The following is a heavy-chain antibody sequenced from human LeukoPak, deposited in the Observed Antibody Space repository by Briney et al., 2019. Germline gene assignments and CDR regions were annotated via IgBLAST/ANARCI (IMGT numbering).Heavy chain of an antibody. CDR3: ATGHSGYDV. D-gene: IGHD5-12*01. CDR1: GFTVTSNY. Sequence: GGSLRLSCVASGFTVTSNYLTWVRQAPGKGLEWVSVINSAGTTYSADSVKGRFTISRDNSKKTLYLQMNSLRAEDTAVYYCATGHSGYDVWGQGTLVTVSS. V-gene: IGHV3-66*01. J-gene: IGHJ4*02. CDR2: INSAGTT.